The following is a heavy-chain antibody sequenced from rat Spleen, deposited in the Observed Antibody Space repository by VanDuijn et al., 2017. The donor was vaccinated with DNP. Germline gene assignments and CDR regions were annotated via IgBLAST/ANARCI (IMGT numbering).Heavy chain of an antibody. CDR2: ILYDGSRT. V-gene: IGHV5S10*01. CDR3: ARSGYPAITEGYFDY. Sequence: EVQLVESGGGLLQPGGSLRLSCATSGFAFSDYNMAWVRQAPKKGLEWVATILYDGSRTYFRDSVKGRFTISRDIAKDTLYLHMDSLRSEETATYYCARSGYPAITEGYFDYWGQGVMVTVS. D-gene: IGHD1-4*01. J-gene: IGHJ2*01. CDR1: GFAFSDYN.